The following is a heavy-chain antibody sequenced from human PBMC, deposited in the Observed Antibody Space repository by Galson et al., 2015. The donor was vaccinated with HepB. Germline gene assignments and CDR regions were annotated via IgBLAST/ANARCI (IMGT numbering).Heavy chain of an antibody. J-gene: IGHJ4*02. CDR1: GISLSSYW. CDR2: INSDGSSR. D-gene: IGHD6-13*01. CDR3: AHTSWYREAFDF. Sequence: SLRLSCAASGISLSSYWIHWVRQVPGKGLVWVSRINSDGSSRNYADSVKGRFTISIDSATKTVFPQMNSLRAEDTAVYFCAHTSWYREAFDFWGQGTLVTVSS. V-gene: IGHV3-74*01.